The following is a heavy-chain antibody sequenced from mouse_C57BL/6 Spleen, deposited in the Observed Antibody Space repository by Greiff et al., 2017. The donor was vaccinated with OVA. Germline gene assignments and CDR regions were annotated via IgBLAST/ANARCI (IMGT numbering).Heavy chain of an antibody. CDR3: ARDDYDCYAMDY. V-gene: IGHV1-82*01. CDR2: IYPGDGDT. J-gene: IGHJ4*01. CDR1: GYAFSSSW. Sequence: QVQLQQSGPELVKPGASVKISCKASGYAFSSSWMNWVKQRPGKGLEWIGRIYPGDGDTNYNGKFKGKATLTADKSSSTAYMQLSSLTSEDSAVYFCARDDYDCYAMDYWGQGTSVTVSS. D-gene: IGHD2-4*01.